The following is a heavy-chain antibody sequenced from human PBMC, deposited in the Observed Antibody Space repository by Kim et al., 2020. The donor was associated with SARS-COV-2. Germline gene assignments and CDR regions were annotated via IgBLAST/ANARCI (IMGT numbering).Heavy chain of an antibody. Sequence: SETLSLTCTVSGGSISSYYWSWIRQPPGKGLEWIGYIYYSGSTNYNPSLKSRVTISVDTSKNQFSLKLSSVTAADTAVYYCARDRRGASCFDYWGQGTLVTVSS. CDR2: IYYSGST. V-gene: IGHV4-59*01. J-gene: IGHJ4*02. CDR1: GGSISSYY. CDR3: ARDRRGASCFDY. D-gene: IGHD1-26*01.